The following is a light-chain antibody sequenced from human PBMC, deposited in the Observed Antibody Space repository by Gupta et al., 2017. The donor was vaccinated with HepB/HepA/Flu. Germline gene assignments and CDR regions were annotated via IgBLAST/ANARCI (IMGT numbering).Light chain of an antibody. CDR1: KLGDKS. V-gene: IGLV3-1*01. Sequence: SYELTQPPSVSVSPGPTANITCSGDKLGDKSASWYQQKPGQSPVLVIYQDIRRPSGIPERFSGSNSGNTATLTISGTQAMDEADYYCQAWDSRTAVFGGGTKLTVL. CDR3: QAWDSRTAV. J-gene: IGLJ2*01. CDR2: QDI.